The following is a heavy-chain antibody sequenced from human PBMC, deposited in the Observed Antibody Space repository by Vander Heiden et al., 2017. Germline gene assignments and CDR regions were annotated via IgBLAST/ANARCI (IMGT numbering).Heavy chain of an antibody. CDR3: AKRPTSSWSAFDY. CDR1: GFTFSSYA. V-gene: IGHV3-23*01. J-gene: IGHJ4*02. D-gene: IGHD6-13*01. Sequence: EVQLLESGGGLVQPGGSLRLSCAASGFTFSSYAMNWVRQAAGKGLEWVSVVDGSGGSTYYADSVKGRFTISRDNSENMLYLQMNSLRAEDTAVYYCAKRPTSSWSAFDYWGQGTLVTVSS. CDR2: VDGSGGST.